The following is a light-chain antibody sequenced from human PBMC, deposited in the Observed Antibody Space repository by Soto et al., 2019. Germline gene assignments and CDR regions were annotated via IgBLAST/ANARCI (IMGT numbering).Light chain of an antibody. CDR3: HQRSNWLT. Sequence: EIVLTQSPATLSLSPGERATLSCRASQSVSRYLAWYQQKPGQAPRLPIYDASNRATGIPARFSGSGSGTDFTLTISSLEPEDFAVYYCHQRSNWLTFGGGTKVEIK. V-gene: IGKV3-11*01. CDR2: DAS. CDR1: QSVSRY. J-gene: IGKJ4*01.